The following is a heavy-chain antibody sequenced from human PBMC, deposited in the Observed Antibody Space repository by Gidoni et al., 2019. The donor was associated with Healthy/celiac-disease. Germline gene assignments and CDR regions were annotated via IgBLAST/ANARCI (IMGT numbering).Heavy chain of an antibody. V-gene: IGHV3-30-3*01. D-gene: IGHD2-15*01. CDR1: GFTFSSYA. CDR2: ISYDGSNK. CDR3: ARAHYCSGGSCFLTPGGHV. J-gene: IGHJ6*02. Sequence: QVQLVESGGGVVQPGRSLRLSCAASGFTFSSYAMHWVRQAPGKGLEWVEVISYDGSNKYYADSVKGRFTISRDNSKNTLYLQMNSLRAEDTAVYYCARAHYCSGGSCFLTPGGHVWGQGTTVTVSS.